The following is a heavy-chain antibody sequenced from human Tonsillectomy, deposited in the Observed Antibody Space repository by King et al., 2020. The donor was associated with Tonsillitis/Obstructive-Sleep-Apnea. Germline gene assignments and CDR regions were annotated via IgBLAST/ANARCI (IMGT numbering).Heavy chain of an antibody. J-gene: IGHJ3*02. CDR1: GGTFSHYG. CDR2: FLPIFGTT. CDR3: ARGTTVFGLVPDAFDI. D-gene: IGHD3/OR15-3a*01. V-gene: IGHV1-69*12. Sequence: QLVQSGAEVKKPGSSVKVSCKASGGTFSHYGITWVRQAPGQGLEWMGGFLPIFGTTKYAQKFQDRLTITADEATSTVYMELSSLRSEDTAVYSCARGTTVFGLVPDAFDIWGRGTMVTVSS.